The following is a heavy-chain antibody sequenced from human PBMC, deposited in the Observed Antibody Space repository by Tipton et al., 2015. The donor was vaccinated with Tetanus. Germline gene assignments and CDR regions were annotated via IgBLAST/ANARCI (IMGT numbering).Heavy chain of an antibody. V-gene: IGHV4-34*01. CDR3: ARDDYYDGRGLYYYVLAV. CDR2: INHSGST. Sequence: TLSLTCAVYGGSFSGYYWSWIRQPPGKGLEWIGEINHSGSTNYNPALKRRVTISVDTSKNQMSLKVSSVTAADTAVYYCARDDYYDGRGLYYYVLAVWGQGPTVTVSS. J-gene: IGHJ6*02. CDR1: GGSFSGYY. D-gene: IGHD3-22*01.